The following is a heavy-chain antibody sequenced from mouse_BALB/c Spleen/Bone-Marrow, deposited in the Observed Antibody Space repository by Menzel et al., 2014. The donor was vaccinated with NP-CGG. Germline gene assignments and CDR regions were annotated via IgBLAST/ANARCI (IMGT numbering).Heavy chain of an antibody. J-gene: IGHJ4*01. CDR2: IAPGSGST. Sequence: DLVKPGASVKLSCKASGYTFTSYWINWIKQRPGQGLEWVGRIAPGSGSTYYNEMFKGKATLTVDTSSSTACIRQSSRSSEDYAVYFCARCPIYYGKSGAMDYWGQGTSVTVSS. V-gene: IGHV1S41*01. D-gene: IGHD2-1*01. CDR1: GYTFTSYW. CDR3: ARCPIYYGKSGAMDY.